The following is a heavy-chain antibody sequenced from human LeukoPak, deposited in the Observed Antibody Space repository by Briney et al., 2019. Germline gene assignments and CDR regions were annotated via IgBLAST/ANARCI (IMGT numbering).Heavy chain of an antibody. D-gene: IGHD2-2*01. CDR3: ARADQPLTDIVVVPAAISY. J-gene: IGHJ4*02. CDR1: GYTFTGYY. CDR2: INPNNGGT. V-gene: IGHV1-2*04. Sequence: GASVKVSCKASGYTFTGYYIQWVRQAPGQGLEWMGWINPNNGGTNYAQKFQGSVTMTRDTSINTAYMEVSRLRSDDTAVYYCARADQPLTDIVVVPAAISYWGQGTLVTVSS.